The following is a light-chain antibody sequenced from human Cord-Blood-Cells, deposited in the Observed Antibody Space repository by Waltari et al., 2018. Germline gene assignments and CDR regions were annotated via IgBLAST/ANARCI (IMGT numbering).Light chain of an antibody. CDR2: SGS. Sequence: QSALTQPASVSGSPGQSITISCTGTSSDVGSYNLVSWYQQHPGKAPKLMIYSGSKRPSGVSNRFSGSKSGNTASLTISWLQAEDEADYYCCSYAGSSTFDVVFGGGTKLTVL. CDR3: CSYAGSSTFDVV. CDR1: SSDVGSYNL. J-gene: IGLJ2*01. V-gene: IGLV2-23*03.